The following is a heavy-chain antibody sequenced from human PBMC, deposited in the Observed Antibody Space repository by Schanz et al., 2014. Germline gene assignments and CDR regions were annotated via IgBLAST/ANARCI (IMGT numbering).Heavy chain of an antibody. D-gene: IGHD4-17*01. CDR3: ARPRFDYGEVDY. CDR1: GFAFSVYG. CDR2: MSYDGSIK. V-gene: IGHV3-30*03. Sequence: QVQMVESGGGVVQPGRSLRLSCAASGFAFSVYGMHWVRQAPGKGLEWVAAMSYDGSIKYYGDSVKGRFIISRDNSKNTLYLHMNTLRSEDTAVYYCARPRFDYGEVDYWGQGTLVTVSS. J-gene: IGHJ4*02.